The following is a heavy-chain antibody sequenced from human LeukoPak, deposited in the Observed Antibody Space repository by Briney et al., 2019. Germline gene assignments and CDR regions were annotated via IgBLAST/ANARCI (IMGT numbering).Heavy chain of an antibody. D-gene: IGHD6-13*01. CDR2: IYYSGST. CDR1: GGSISSYY. J-gene: IGHJ4*02. Sequence: PSETLSLTCTVSGGSISSYYWSWIRQPPGKGLEWIGYIYYSGSTNYNPSLKSRVTISVDTSKNQFSLKLRSVTAADTAVYYCARVVGKYSSSWYYWGQGTLVTVSS. V-gene: IGHV4-59*12. CDR3: ARVVGKYSSSWYY.